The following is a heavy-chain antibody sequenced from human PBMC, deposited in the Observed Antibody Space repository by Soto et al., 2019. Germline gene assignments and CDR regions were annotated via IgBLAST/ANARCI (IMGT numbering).Heavy chain of an antibody. J-gene: IGHJ5*02. CDR1: GYTFTSYA. Sequence: ASVKVSCKASGYTFTSYAMQWVRQAPGQRLEWMGWINAGNGNTKYSQKFQGRVTITRDTSASTAYMELSSLRSEDTAVYYCARDEGGNWNYDWFDPWGQGTLVTVSS. CDR3: ARDEGGNWNYDWFDP. CDR2: INAGNGNT. V-gene: IGHV1-3*01. D-gene: IGHD1-7*01.